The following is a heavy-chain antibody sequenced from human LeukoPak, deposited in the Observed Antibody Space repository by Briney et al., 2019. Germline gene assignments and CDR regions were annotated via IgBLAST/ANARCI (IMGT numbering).Heavy chain of an antibody. CDR1: GGSISSYY. V-gene: IGHV4-4*07. D-gene: IGHD6-13*01. CDR2: IYTSGIT. J-gene: IGHJ2*01. Sequence: SETLSLTCTVSGGSISSYYWSWIRQPAGKGLEWIGRIYTSGITNYNPFLESRVTISVDTSNHQFSLRVTSVTAADTAVYYCARVNQQLRFWYFDLWGRGTLVAVSS. CDR3: ARVNQQLRFWYFDL.